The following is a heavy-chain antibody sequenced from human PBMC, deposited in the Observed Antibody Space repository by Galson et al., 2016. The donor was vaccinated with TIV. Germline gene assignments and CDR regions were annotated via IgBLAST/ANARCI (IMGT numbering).Heavy chain of an antibody. CDR3: VRMARTTGPDTEYYFDY. D-gene: IGHD1-1*01. V-gene: IGHV4-38-2*01. CDR2: IYHSGGT. Sequence: SETLSLTCDVSGFSITVGHFWGWIRQPPGKGLEWIATIYHSGGTFYNPSLKSRVTISVDTSKNQLSLKVTSVTATDTAVYYCVRMARTTGPDTEYYFDYWGQGMLVTVSS. J-gene: IGHJ4*02. CDR1: GFSITVGHF.